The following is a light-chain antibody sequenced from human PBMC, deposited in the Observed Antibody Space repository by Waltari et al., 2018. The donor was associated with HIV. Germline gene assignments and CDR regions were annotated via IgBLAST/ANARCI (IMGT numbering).Light chain of an antibody. V-gene: IGLV1-40*01. CDR1: SPNHGAGYA. CDR2: ATT. J-gene: IGLJ2*01. Sequence: QSVLTQPPSVSGAPGQMVTISCTGSSPNHGAGYAVHWFQQRPGTAPKPLIYATTNRPSGVPYRFFGSRSGTSASLAITGLQAEDEADYYCQSYDSGLSGSTVFGGGTKLTVL. CDR3: QSYDSGLSGSTV.